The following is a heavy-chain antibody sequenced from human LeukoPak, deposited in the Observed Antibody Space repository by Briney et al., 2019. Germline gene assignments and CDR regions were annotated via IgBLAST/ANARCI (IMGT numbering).Heavy chain of an antibody. CDR3: ARFSSIAAAFDY. CDR2: MYHSGST. CDR1: GYSISTGYY. J-gene: IGHJ4*02. Sequence: SETLSLTCTVSGYSISTGYYWGWIRQPPGKGLEWIGSMYHSGSTYYNPSLKSRVTMSADTSKNQFSLKLNSVTAADTAVYYCARFSSIAAAFDYWGQGTLVTVSS. D-gene: IGHD6-13*01. V-gene: IGHV4-38-2*02.